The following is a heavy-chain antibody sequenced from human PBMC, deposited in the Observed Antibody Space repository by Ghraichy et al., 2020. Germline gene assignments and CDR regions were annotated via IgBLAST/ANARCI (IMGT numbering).Heavy chain of an antibody. CDR3: ARSYGDYGYFQD. CDR1: GVSINSNF. J-gene: IGHJ1*01. D-gene: IGHD4-17*01. CDR2: VYYTGST. V-gene: IGHV4-59*01. Sequence: SETLSLTCNVSGVSINSNFWSWFRQPPGKGLEWIGYVYYTGSTDYNPSLRSSVTISVDRSKSLFSLRVNSVTAADTAVYFCARSYGDYGYFQDWGQGTLVVVSS.